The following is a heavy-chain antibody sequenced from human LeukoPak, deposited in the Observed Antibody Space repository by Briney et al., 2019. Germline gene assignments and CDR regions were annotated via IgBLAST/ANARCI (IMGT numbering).Heavy chain of an antibody. J-gene: IGHJ4*02. V-gene: IGHV1-2*02. CDR3: ARDDILTPFDY. Sequence: ASVNVSCKSSGYTFTVYYMHWVRQAPGQGQERMGWINPNSGGTNYAQKFQGRVTMTRDTSISTAYMELSRLRSDDTAVYYCARDDILTPFDYWGQGTLVTVSS. CDR1: GYTFTVYY. D-gene: IGHD3-9*01. CDR2: INPNSGGT.